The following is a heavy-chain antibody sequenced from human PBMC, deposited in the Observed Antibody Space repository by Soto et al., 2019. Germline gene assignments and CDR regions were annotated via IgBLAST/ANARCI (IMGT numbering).Heavy chain of an antibody. D-gene: IGHD3-9*01. Sequence: QVQLVQSGAEVKKPGASVKVSCKASGYTFTSYGISWVRQAPGQGLEWMGWISAYNGNTNYAQKLQGRVTMTTDTSTSTAYMELRSLRSDDTAVYYCARIPRRLIRYFDWLFDYWGQGTLVTVSS. J-gene: IGHJ4*02. CDR2: ISAYNGNT. V-gene: IGHV1-18*01. CDR1: GYTFTSYG. CDR3: ARIPRRLIRYFDWLFDY.